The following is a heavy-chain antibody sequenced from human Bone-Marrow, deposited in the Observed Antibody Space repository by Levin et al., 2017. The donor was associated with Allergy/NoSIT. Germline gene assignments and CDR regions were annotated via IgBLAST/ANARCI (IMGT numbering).Heavy chain of an antibody. CDR2: ISGSGDST. J-gene: IGHJ3*02. D-gene: IGHD3-3*01. CDR3: AKPVRRSLLEWFQNAFAI. Sequence: HPGGSLRLSCAASGFTLTTHAMSWVRQAPGKGLEWVSSISGSGDSTYYADSVKGRFTCSRDNSENTLYLQINSLRAEDTAVYYCAKPVRRSLLEWFQNAFAIWGQGTVVTVSS. V-gene: IGHV3-23*01. CDR1: GFTLTTHA.